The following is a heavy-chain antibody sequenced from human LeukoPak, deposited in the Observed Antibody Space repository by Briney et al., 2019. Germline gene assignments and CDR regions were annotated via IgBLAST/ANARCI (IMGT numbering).Heavy chain of an antibody. Sequence: GGSLRLSCAASGFTFSSHAMSWVRQAPGKGLEWVSAISGSGGSTYYADSVKGRFTISRDNSKNTLYLQMNSLRAEDAAVYYCAKDLWFGETPPDYWGQGTLVTVSS. D-gene: IGHD3-10*01. V-gene: IGHV3-23*01. J-gene: IGHJ4*02. CDR3: AKDLWFGETPPDY. CDR2: ISGSGGST. CDR1: GFTFSSHA.